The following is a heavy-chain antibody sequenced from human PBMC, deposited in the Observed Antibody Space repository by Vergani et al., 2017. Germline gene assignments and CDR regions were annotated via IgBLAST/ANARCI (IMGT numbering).Heavy chain of an antibody. J-gene: IGHJ3*01. CDR2: ISSSGSP. CDR3: ARPVGPSAIADGYHV. Sequence: QVQLQESGPGLVKPSQTLSLTCTVSGGSFNSGSYYWSWIRQPAGKGLEWIGSISSSGSPYYNPTLKSRLAFSADTSKNLFSLRLKSVTATDTGMYYCARPVGPSAIADGYHVWGQGTMVTVS. CDR1: GGSFNSGSYY. V-gene: IGHV4-61*02. D-gene: IGHD3-10*01.